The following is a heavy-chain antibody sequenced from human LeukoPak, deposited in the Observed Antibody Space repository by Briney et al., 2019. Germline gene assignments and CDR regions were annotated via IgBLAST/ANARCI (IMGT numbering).Heavy chain of an antibody. J-gene: IGHJ6*03. CDR3: ARGDSPSIAARPDYYYYYMDV. Sequence: ASVKVSCKASGYTFTSYGISWVRQAPGQGLEWMGWISAYNGNTNYAQTLQGRVTMTTDTSTSTAYMELRSLRSADTAVYYCARGDSPSIAARPDYYYYYMDVWGKGTTVTVSS. D-gene: IGHD6-6*01. CDR2: ISAYNGNT. V-gene: IGHV1-18*01. CDR1: GYTFTSYG.